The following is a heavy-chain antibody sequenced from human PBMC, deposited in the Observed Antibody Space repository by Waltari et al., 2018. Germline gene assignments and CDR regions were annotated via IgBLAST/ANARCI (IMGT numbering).Heavy chain of an antibody. CDR2: ASYDGSNK. CDR3: ARSPALWFGEPDGFDI. J-gene: IGHJ3*02. V-gene: IGHV3-30*03. CDR1: GFTFSTSG. Sequence: QVQLVESGGGVVMPGRSLRLSCAASGFTFSTSGLPGARQAPAKGLEWVAVASYDGSNKYYEDSVKGRFTISRDNSKNTLYLQMNSLRAEDTAVYYCARSPALWFGEPDGFDIWGQGTVVTVSS. D-gene: IGHD3-10*01.